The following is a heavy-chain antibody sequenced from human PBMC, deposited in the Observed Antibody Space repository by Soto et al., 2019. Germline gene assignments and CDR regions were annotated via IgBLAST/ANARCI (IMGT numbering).Heavy chain of an antibody. Sequence: PGGSLRLSCSASGFTFSSYAMHWVRQDPGKGLEYVSAISSNGGXTYYADSVKGRFTISRDNSKNTLYLQMSSLRAEATAVYYCVKDQSDSGYDPEFDYWGQGTLVTVSS. CDR1: GFTFSSYA. J-gene: IGHJ4*02. CDR3: VKDQSDSGYDPEFDY. D-gene: IGHD5-12*01. CDR2: ISSNGGXT. V-gene: IGHV3-64D*08.